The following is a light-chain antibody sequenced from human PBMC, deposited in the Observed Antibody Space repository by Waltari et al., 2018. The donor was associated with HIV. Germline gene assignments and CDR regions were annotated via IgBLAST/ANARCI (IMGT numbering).Light chain of an antibody. CDR1: SSNIGSNY. CDR3: AAWDDSLSGPV. Sequence: SASGTPGQRVTISCSGSSSNIGSNYVYWYQQLPGTAPKLLIYRNNQRPSGVPDRFSGSKSGTSASLAISGLRSEDEADYYCAAWDDSLSGPVFGGGTKLTVL. J-gene: IGLJ3*02. V-gene: IGLV1-47*01. CDR2: RNN.